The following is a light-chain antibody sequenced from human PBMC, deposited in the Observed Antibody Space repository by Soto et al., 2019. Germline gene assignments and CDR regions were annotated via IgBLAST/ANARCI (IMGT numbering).Light chain of an antibody. CDR3: SSSSRSSTLL. J-gene: IGLJ2*01. Sequence: QSALTQPASVSGSPGQSITISCTGTSSDVGGYDYVSWYQQHPGKAPTLMIYDVSNRPSGVSNPFSGSKSGNTASLTISGLQVEDEADYYCSSSSRSSTLLFGGGTKLTVL. V-gene: IGLV2-14*01. CDR1: SSDVGGYDY. CDR2: DVS.